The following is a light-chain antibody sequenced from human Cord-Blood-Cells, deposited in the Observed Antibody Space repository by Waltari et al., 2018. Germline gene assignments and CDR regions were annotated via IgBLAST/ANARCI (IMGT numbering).Light chain of an antibody. CDR1: SSDVGGYNY. CDR3: CSYAGSYTWV. CDR2: DVI. V-gene: IGLV2-11*01. J-gene: IGLJ3*02. Sequence: QSALTQPRPVSGSPGPSVAISCTGTSSDVGGYNYVSWYQQHPGKAPKLMIYDVIKRPSGVPDRFSGSKSGNTASLTISGLQAEDEADYYCCSYAGSYTWVFGGGTKLTVL.